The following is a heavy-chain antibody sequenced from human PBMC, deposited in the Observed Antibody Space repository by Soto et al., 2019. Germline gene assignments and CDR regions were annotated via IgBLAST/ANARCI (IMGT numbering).Heavy chain of an antibody. CDR1: GYTFTSYA. CDR2: INAGNGNT. Sequence: ASVNVSCKASGYTFTSYAMHCVRQAPGQRLEWMGWINAGNGNTKYSQKFQGRVTITRDTSASTAYMELSSLRSEDTAVYYCAKTTTATHYYYGREVWGKENTVSVSA. J-gene: IGHJ6*04. V-gene: IGHV1-3*01. D-gene: IGHD1-1*01. CDR3: AKTTTATHYYYGREV.